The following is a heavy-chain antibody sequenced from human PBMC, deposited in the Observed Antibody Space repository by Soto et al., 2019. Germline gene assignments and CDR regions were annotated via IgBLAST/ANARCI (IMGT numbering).Heavy chain of an antibody. CDR1: GYTFTSYG. D-gene: IGHD6-19*01. J-gene: IGHJ4*02. Sequence: QVQLVQSGAEVKKPGASVKVSFKASGYTFTSYGFNWVRQAPGQGLEWMGWISTYNGKKNYGQKFQGRVTMTTDTSTSTAYMELRSLRSDDTAVYYCGRGGGGWLDYWGQGTLVTGSS. CDR2: ISTYNGKK. CDR3: GRGGGGWLDY. V-gene: IGHV1-18*01.